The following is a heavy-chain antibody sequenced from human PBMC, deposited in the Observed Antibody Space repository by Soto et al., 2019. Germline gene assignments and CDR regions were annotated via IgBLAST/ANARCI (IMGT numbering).Heavy chain of an antibody. D-gene: IGHD3-10*01. J-gene: IGHJ6*02. V-gene: IGHV4-59*01. CDR1: GGSISSYY. CDR3: ARAIPYGSGSYYDGMDV. Sequence: SETLSLTCTVSGGSISSYYWSWIRQPPGKGLEWIGYIYYSGSTNYNPSLKSRVTISVDTSKNQFSLKLSSVTAAVTAVYYCARAIPYGSGSYYDGMDVWGQGTTVTSP. CDR2: IYYSGST.